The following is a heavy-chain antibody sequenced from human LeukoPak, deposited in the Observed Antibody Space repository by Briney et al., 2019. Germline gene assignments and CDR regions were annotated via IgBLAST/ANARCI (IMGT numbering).Heavy chain of an antibody. CDR2: INHSGAT. V-gene: IGHV4-34*01. CDR1: GGPFTGYY. J-gene: IGHJ4*02. CDR3: ATPTRGGIAVTGTFGH. Sequence: SETLSLTCAGSGGPFTGYYWSWLRQPPGKGLEWIGEINHSGATNYNPSLKSRVTIAVDTSKNQFSLRLTSVSAADTGVYYCATPTRGGIAVTGTFGHWGQGTQVTVSS. D-gene: IGHD6-19*01.